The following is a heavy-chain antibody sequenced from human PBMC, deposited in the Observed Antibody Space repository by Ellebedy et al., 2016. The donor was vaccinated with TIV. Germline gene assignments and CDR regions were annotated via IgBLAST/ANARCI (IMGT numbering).Heavy chain of an antibody. Sequence: MPSETLSLTCTVSGGSISSYYWSWIRQPPGKGLEWIGYIYYSGSTNYNPSLKSRVTISVDTSKNQFSLKLSSVTAADTAVYYCAREDYGGNSRYFDLWGRGTLVTVSS. D-gene: IGHD4-23*01. CDR3: AREDYGGNSRYFDL. CDR2: IYYSGST. V-gene: IGHV4-59*12. CDR1: GGSISSYY. J-gene: IGHJ2*01.